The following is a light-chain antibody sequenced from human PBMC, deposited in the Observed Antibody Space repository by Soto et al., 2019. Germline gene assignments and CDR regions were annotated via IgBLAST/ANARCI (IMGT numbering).Light chain of an antibody. CDR2: DVS. CDR3: SSYAINSIRLYV. CDR1: SSDVGGYNY. J-gene: IGLJ1*01. Sequence: QSVLTQPASVSGSPGQSITISCTGTSSDVGGYNYVSWYQQHPGKAPKLMIYDVSNRPSGVSNRSSGSKSGNTASLTISGLQAEDLADYYCSSYAINSIRLYVFGTVSNVTVL. V-gene: IGLV2-14*01.